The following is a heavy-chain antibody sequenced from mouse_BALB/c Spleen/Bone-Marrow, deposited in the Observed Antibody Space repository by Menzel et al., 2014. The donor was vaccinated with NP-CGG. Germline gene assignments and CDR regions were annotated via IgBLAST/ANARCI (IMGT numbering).Heavy chain of an antibody. CDR3: AKEGYGHTFDY. CDR2: INPCSGYT. CDR1: GYSFTSYM. D-gene: IGHD1-2*01. Sequence: QVQLQQSGAELVKPGASVKMSCKASGYSFTSYMMHWVKQSPGQGLEWIGYINPCSGYTRYNQKFKDKATLTVDKSSSTAYMQLRSLTAEAFAVYYRAKEGYGHTFDYWGQGTPVTVSS. V-gene: IGHV1-4*01. J-gene: IGHJ4*01.